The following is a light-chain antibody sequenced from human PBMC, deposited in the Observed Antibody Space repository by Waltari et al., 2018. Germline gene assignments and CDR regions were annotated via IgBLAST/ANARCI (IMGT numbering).Light chain of an antibody. J-gene: IGLJ3*02. CDR3: QSYDSSLSGWV. CDR1: SSNIRAGYD. Sequence: QSVLTQPPSVSGAPGQRVTISCTGSSSNIRAGYDVHWYRQFPGTAPKLLISGNTNRPSGVPDRVSGSKSATSASLAITGLQAEDEADYYCQSYDSSLSGWVFGGGTKVTVL. V-gene: IGLV1-40*01. CDR2: GNT.